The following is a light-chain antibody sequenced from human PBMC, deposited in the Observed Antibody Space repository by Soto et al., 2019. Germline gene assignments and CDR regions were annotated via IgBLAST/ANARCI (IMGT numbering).Light chain of an antibody. Sequence: NFMLTQPHSVSESPGKTVTISCTGSSGSIASNYVQWYQQRPGSAPTTVIYEDNQRPSGVTDRFSGSIDSSSNSASLTISGLKTEDEADYYCQSYDSSTVVFGGGTKLTVL. CDR2: EDN. V-gene: IGLV6-57*02. CDR3: QSYDSSTVV. J-gene: IGLJ2*01. CDR1: SGSIASNY.